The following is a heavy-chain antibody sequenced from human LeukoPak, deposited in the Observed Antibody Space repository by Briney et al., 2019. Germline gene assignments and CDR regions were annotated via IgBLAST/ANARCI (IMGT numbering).Heavy chain of an antibody. Sequence: SETLSLTCTVSGGSISSSSYYWGWIRQPPGKGLEWIGSIYHSGSTYYNPSLKSRVTISVDTSKNQFSLKLSSVTAADTAVYYCARGGGYNPFDYWGQGTLVTVSS. J-gene: IGHJ4*02. V-gene: IGHV4-39*07. CDR1: GGSISSSSYY. CDR2: IYHSGST. D-gene: IGHD5-24*01. CDR3: ARGGGYNPFDY.